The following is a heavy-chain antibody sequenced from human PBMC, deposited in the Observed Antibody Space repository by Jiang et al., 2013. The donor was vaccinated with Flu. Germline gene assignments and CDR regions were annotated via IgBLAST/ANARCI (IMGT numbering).Heavy chain of an antibody. CDR3: ARDGVYCSSTSCYDHWFDP. CDR1: GYTFTGYY. Sequence: GAEVKKPGASVKVSCKASGYTFTGYYMHWVRQAPGQGLEWMGWINPNSGGTNYAQKFQGRVTMTGDTSISTAYMELSRLRSDDTAVYYCARDGVYCSSTSCYDHWFDPWGQGTLVTVSS. V-gene: IGHV1-2*02. D-gene: IGHD2-2*01. CDR2: INPNSGGT. J-gene: IGHJ5*02.